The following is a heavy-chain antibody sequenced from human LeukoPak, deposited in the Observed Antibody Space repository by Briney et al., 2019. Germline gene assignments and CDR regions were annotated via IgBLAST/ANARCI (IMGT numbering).Heavy chain of an antibody. CDR2: IIPIFGTA. J-gene: IGHJ5*02. CDR3: ARCRPLGAAAGTEDARRPYNWFDP. D-gene: IGHD6-13*01. Sequence: SVKVSCKASGGTFSSYAISWVRQAPGQGLEWMGGIIPIFGTANYAQKFQGRVTITTDESTSTAYMELSSLRSEDTAVYYCARCRPLGAAAGTEDARRPYNWFDPWGQGTLVTVSS. V-gene: IGHV1-69*05. CDR1: GGTFSSYA.